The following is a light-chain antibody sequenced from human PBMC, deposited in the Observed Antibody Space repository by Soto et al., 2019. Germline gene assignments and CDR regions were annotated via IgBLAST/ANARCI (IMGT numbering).Light chain of an antibody. Sequence: EVEMTQSPATLSVSPGERASLSCWASQSVSSNLAWYQQKPGQAPRLLIYGASTRATGISARFSGSGLGTAFTLTISTLQSEDFAVYYCQQYNDWPPFTFGHGTKVEIK. CDR1: QSVSSN. V-gene: IGKV3-15*01. CDR3: QQYNDWPPFT. CDR2: GAS. J-gene: IGKJ3*01.